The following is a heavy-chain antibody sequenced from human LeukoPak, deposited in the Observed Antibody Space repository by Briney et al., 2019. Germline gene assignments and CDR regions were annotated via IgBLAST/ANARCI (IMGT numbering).Heavy chain of an antibody. J-gene: IGHJ2*01. CDR3: ARVGVTTGWYFDL. Sequence: SETLSLTCTVSGGSISSYYWSWIRQPPGKGLERIGYIYYSGSTNYNPSLKSRVTISVDTSKNQFSLKLSSVTAADTAVYYCARVGVTTGWYFDLWGRGTLVTVSS. V-gene: IGHV4-59*01. CDR2: IYYSGST. D-gene: IGHD4-17*01. CDR1: GGSISSYY.